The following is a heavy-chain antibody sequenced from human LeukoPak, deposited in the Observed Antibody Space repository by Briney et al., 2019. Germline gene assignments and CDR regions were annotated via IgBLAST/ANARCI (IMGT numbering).Heavy chain of an antibody. CDR2: IYYSGST. CDR3: ARAGGCSTSCYNWFDP. CDR1: GCSISSGGYY. Sequence: SQTLSLTCTVSGCSISSGGYYWIWLRQRPGKGREWTGCIYYSGSTYYNPSVKSRVTISVDTSKNQFSLKLSSVTAADTAVYYCARAGGCSTSCYNWFDPWGQGTLVTVSS. V-gene: IGHV4-31*03. J-gene: IGHJ5*02. D-gene: IGHD2-2*01.